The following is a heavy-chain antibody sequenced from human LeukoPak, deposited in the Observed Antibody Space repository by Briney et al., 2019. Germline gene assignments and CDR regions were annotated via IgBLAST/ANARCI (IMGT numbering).Heavy chain of an antibody. J-gene: IGHJ4*02. CDR1: GFTFTSSA. Sequence: SVTVSCTASGFTFTSSAVQWVRQARGQRLEWIGWIVVGSGNTNYAQKFQERVTITRDMFTSTAYMELSSLRSEDTAVYYCAAAMDYYDLDYWGQGTLVTVSS. CDR2: IVVGSGNT. D-gene: IGHD3-22*01. CDR3: AAAMDYYDLDY. V-gene: IGHV1-58*01.